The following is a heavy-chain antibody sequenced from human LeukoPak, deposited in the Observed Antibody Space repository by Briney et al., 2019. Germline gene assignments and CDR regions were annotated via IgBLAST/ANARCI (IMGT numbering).Heavy chain of an antibody. V-gene: IGHV4-59*08. Sequence: SETLSLTCTVSGGSISSYYWSWIRQPPGKGLELIGFIYYSGSTSYNPSLKSRVTISVYTSKSQFSLKLSSVIAADTAVYYCARRAYSSGFDYIDYWGQGTLVTVSS. CDR1: GGSISSYY. J-gene: IGHJ4*02. CDR3: ARRAYSSGFDYIDY. D-gene: IGHD6-19*01. CDR2: IYYSGST.